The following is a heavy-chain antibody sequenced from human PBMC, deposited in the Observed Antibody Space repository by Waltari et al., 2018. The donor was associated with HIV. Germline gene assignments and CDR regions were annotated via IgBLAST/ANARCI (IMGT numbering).Heavy chain of an antibody. CDR1: GGSISTSGYY. Sequence: QLQLQQSGPGLVKPSETLSLICTVHGGSISTSGYYWGWIRQPPGKGLEWIGSIYYSGITYYNPSLKSRVTISADTSRNQFSLWLSSVTAADTAVYYCARRPYCSSASCYPSDARGAFDIWGQGTMVTVSS. V-gene: IGHV4-39*01. D-gene: IGHD2-15*01. CDR3: ARRPYCSSASCYPSDARGAFDI. CDR2: IYYSGIT. J-gene: IGHJ3*02.